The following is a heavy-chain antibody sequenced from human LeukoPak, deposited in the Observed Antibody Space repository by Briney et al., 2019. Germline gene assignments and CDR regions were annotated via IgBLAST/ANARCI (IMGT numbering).Heavy chain of an antibody. CDR2: ISGSGDDT. V-gene: IGHV3-23*01. J-gene: IGHJ4*02. Sequence: PGGSLRLSCAASGFTFSNYAMTWVRQAPGKGLEWVSSISGSGDDTRYADSVKGRFNISRDNSKSTVYLQMNGLRVEDTAVYYCAKPMLAAALNHYFDYWGQGTLVTVSS. CDR1: GFTFSNYA. CDR3: AKPMLAAALNHYFDY. D-gene: IGHD3-16*01.